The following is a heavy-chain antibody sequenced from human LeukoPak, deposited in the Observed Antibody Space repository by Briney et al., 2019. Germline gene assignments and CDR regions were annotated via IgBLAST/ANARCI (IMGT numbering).Heavy chain of an antibody. CDR2: VNQGGSDT. V-gene: IGHV3-7*01. J-gene: IGHJ4*02. Sequence: PGGSLRLSCAASGFALSGYWMNWVRQAPGKGLEWVASVNQGGSDTYYVDSMKGRFTISRDNSENSLYLQMNSLRAEDTAVYYCARYDSSGRAIDYWGQGTLVTVSS. D-gene: IGHD3-22*01. CDR3: ARYDSSGRAIDY. CDR1: GFALSGYW.